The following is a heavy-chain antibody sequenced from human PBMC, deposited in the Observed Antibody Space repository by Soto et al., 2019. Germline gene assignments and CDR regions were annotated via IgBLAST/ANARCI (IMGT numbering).Heavy chain of an antibody. Sequence: EVRLVESGGGLVKPGESLTLSCKGFDFILSPSTIHWVRRAPGKGLEWVSSISSSGHSIDYAASSQGRFTISRDNAKNSVFLHMNSLRAEDTAVYYCARDSAFSLARPIFDFWGQGTLVTVSS. CDR1: DFILSPST. J-gene: IGHJ4*01. CDR3: ARDSAFSLARPIFDF. CDR2: ISSSGHSI. V-gene: IGHV3-21*01. D-gene: IGHD2-21*01.